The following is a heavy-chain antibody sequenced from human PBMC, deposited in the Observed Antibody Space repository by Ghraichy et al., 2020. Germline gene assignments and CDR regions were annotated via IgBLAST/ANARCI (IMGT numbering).Heavy chain of an antibody. Sequence: GESLNISCAASGFIFSSYSMNWVRQAPGKGLEWGSYISSNTNTIYYADSVKGRFTISRDNAKNSLYLQMNNLRDEDTAVYYCARDSPKLYSGYPNNWFDPWGQGTLVTVSS. CDR1: GFIFSSYS. CDR2: ISSNTNTI. J-gene: IGHJ5*02. D-gene: IGHD5-12*01. CDR3: ARDSPKLYSGYPNNWFDP. V-gene: IGHV3-48*02.